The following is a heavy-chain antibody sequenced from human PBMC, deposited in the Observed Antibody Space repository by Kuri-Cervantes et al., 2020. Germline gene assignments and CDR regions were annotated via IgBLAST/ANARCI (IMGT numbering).Heavy chain of an antibody. Sequence: ESLKISCAASGFTFSSYAMSWVRQAPGKGLEWIGEINHSGSTNYNPSLKSRVTISVDTSKNQFSLKLSSVTAADTAVYYCARSVLLWFRESLVEWFDPWGQGTLVTVSS. J-gene: IGHJ5*02. CDR2: INHSGST. D-gene: IGHD3-10*01. CDR1: GFTFSSYA. V-gene: IGHV4-34*01. CDR3: ARSVLLWFRESLVEWFDP.